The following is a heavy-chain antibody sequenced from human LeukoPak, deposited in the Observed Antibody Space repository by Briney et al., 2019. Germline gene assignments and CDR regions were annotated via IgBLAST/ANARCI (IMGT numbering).Heavy chain of an antibody. CDR1: GFTVSSNY. J-gene: IGHJ4*02. D-gene: IGHD5-18*01. V-gene: IGHV3-7*01. CDR2: IKEDGSDK. Sequence: GSLRLSCAASGFTVSSNYMSWVRQAPGKGLEWVANIKEDGSDKNYVDSVKGRFTISRDNAKNSLSLQMNSLRAEDTAVYYCARDAAYGYDRFDSWGQGTQVTVSS. CDR3: ARDAAYGYDRFDS.